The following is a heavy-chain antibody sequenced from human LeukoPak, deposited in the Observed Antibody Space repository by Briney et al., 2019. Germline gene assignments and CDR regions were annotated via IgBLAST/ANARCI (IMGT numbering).Heavy chain of an antibody. D-gene: IGHD5-12*01. Sequence: SETLSLTCAVYGGSFSGYYWSWIRQPPGKGLEWIGSIYYSGSTYYNPSLKSRVTISVDTSKNQFSLKLSSVTAADTAVYYCATRGYSGYDYVPHFDYWGQGTLVTVSS. CDR3: ATRGYSGYDYVPHFDY. J-gene: IGHJ4*02. CDR2: IYYSGST. V-gene: IGHV4-34*01. CDR1: GGSFSGYY.